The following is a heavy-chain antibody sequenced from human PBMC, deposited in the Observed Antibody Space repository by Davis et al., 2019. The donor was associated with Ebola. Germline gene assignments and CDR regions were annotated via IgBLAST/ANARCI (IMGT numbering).Heavy chain of an antibody. CDR3: ARPWYGSSSDYYYGMDV. J-gene: IGHJ6*02. V-gene: IGHV4-34*01. Sequence: PSETLSLTCTVSGGSISSYYWSWIRQPPGKGLEWIGEINHSGSTNYNPSLKSRVTISVDTSKNQFSLKLSSVTAADTAVYYCARPWYGSSSDYYYGMDVWGQGTTVTVSS. CDR1: GGSISSYY. D-gene: IGHD6-6*01. CDR2: INHSGST.